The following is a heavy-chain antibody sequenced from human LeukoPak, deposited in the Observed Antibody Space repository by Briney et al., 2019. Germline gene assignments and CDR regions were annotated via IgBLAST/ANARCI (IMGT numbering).Heavy chain of an antibody. CDR2: IYHSGST. D-gene: IGHD3-22*01. J-gene: IGHJ3*02. V-gene: IGHV4-38-2*02. Sequence: SETLSLTCTVSGYSISSGYYWGWIQQPPGKGLEWIGSIYHSGSTYYNPSLKSRVTISVDTSRNQFSLKLSSVTAAGTAVYYCARDPYYYDSSGSQRGDAFDIWGQGTMVTVSS. CDR3: ARDPYYYDSSGSQRGDAFDI. CDR1: GYSISSGYY.